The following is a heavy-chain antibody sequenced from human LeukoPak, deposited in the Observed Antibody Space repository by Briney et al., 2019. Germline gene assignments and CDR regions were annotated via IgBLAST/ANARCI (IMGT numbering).Heavy chain of an antibody. CDR1: GFTFSSYG. Sequence: GGSLRLSCAASGFTFSSYGMHWVRQAPGKGLEWVAVIWYDGSNKYYADSVKGRFTISRDNSNNTLYLQMNSLRAEDTAVYHCAGAGGLIVVVTAIRGHYFDYWGQGTLVTVSS. CDR2: IWYDGSNK. J-gene: IGHJ4*02. D-gene: IGHD2-21*02. CDR3: AGAGGLIVVVTAIRGHYFDY. V-gene: IGHV3-30*02.